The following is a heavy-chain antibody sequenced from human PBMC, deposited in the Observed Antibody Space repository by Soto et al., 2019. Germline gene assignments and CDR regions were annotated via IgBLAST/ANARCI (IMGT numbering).Heavy chain of an antibody. V-gene: IGHV3-33*01. D-gene: IGHD3-3*01. Sequence: GGSLRLSCAASGFTFSSYGMHWVRQAPGKGLEWVAVIWYDGSNKYYADSVKGRFTISRDNSKNTLYLQMNSLRAEDTAVYYCARDKKRGYYDFWSGSYGMDVWGQGTTVTVSS. CDR2: IWYDGSNK. CDR3: ARDKKRGYYDFWSGSYGMDV. CDR1: GFTFSSYG. J-gene: IGHJ6*02.